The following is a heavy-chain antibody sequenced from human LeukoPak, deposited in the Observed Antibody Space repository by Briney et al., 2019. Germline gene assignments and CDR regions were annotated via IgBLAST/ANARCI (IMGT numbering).Heavy chain of an antibody. CDR3: ARGGGSSWHAIDY. CDR1: GFTFSNYW. V-gene: IGHV3-74*01. D-gene: IGHD6-13*01. J-gene: IGHJ4*02. CDR2: INEDGSRT. Sequence: PGGSLRLSCAGSGFTFSNYWGHWVRQAPGKGLVWVSRINEDGSRTDYADFVKGRFTISRDNAKNTLYLQMNSLSAEDTAMYYCARGGGSSWHAIDYWGQGTLVTVSS.